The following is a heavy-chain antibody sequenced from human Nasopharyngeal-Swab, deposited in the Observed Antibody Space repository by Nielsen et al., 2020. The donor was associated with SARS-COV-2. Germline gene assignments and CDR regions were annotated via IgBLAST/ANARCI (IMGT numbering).Heavy chain of an antibody. V-gene: IGHV4-34*01. Sequence: SETLSLTCAVFGGSFSNYYWTWIRQPPGKELEWIGELKYGGSSNYNPSLKSRVTMSLDTSKNQFSLELSSVTAADTAVYYCARGAPSSYWFDPWGQGTLVTVSS. J-gene: IGHJ5*02. CDR3: ARGAPSSYWFDP. CDR2: LKYGGSS. CDR1: GGSFSNYY.